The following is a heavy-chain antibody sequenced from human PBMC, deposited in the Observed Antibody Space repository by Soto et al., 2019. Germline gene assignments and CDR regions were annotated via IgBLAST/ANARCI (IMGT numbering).Heavy chain of an antibody. J-gene: IGHJ4*02. CDR2: ISYDGSNK. Sequence: QVQLVESGGGVVQPGRSLRLSCAASGFTFSSYGMHWVRQAPGKGLEWVAVISYDGSNKYYADSVKGRFTISRDNSKNTLYLQMNSLRAEDTAVYYCAKAGDYYDSSGYRIDYWGQGILVTVSS. CDR1: GFTFSSYG. V-gene: IGHV3-30*18. CDR3: AKAGDYYDSSGYRIDY. D-gene: IGHD3-22*01.